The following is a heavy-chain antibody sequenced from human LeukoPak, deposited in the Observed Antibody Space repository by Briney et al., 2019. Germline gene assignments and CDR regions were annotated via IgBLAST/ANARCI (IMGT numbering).Heavy chain of an antibody. Sequence: AASVKVSCKASGYTFTSYGISWVRQAPGQGLEWMGWVSAYNGNTNCAQKLQGRVTMTTDTSTSTAYMELRSLRSDDTAVYYCARQGSIAMFDYWGQGTLVTVSS. CDR3: ARQGSIAMFDY. V-gene: IGHV1-18*01. J-gene: IGHJ4*02. CDR2: VSAYNGNT. D-gene: IGHD6-6*01. CDR1: GYTFTSYG.